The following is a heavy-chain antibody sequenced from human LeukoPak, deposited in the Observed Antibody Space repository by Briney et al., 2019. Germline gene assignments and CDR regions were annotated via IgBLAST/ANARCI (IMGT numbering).Heavy chain of an antibody. V-gene: IGHV5-51*01. CDR3: ARQGSPRTFGVVLKYYYYGMDV. J-gene: IGHJ6*02. CDR2: IYPGDSDT. Sequence: GESLKISCKGSGYSFTSYWIGWVRQMPGKGLEWMGIIYPGDSDTRYSPSFQGQVTISADKSISTAYLQWSSLKASDIAMYYCARQGSPRTFGVVLKYYYYGMDVWGQGTTVTVSS. D-gene: IGHD3-3*01. CDR1: GYSFTSYW.